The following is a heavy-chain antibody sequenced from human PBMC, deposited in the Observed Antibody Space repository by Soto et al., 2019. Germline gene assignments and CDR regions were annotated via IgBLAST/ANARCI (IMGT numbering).Heavy chain of an antibody. CDR3: ARASRNMDV. J-gene: IGHJ6*03. CDR1: GFTFTSYW. CDR2: IKQDGSEK. V-gene: IGHV3-7*01. Sequence: GGSLRLSCAASGFTFTSYWMTWVRQAPGKGLEWVANIKQDGSEKYYVVSVKGRFTISRDNAKNSLYLQMNSLRAEDTVVYYCARASRNMDVWGKGTTVTVSS.